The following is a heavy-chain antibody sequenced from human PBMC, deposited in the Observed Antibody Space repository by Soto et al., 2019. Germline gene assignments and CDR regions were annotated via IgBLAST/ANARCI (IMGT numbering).Heavy chain of an antibody. V-gene: IGHV4-4*02. CDR1: GGSISSTNW. CDR3: AFPATADFDY. J-gene: IGHJ4*02. Sequence: QVQLQELGPGLVKPSGTLSLTCAVSGGSISSTNWWTWVRQSPGRGLEWIGEIYHSGTTNYSPSLKSRVNIAVDMSTNHLSLTLISVTAADTAVYYCAFPATADFDYWGKGILVTVSS. CDR2: IYHSGTT. D-gene: IGHD6-13*01.